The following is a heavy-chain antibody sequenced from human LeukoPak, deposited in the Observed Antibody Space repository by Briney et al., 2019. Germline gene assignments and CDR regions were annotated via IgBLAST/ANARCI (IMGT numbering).Heavy chain of an antibody. J-gene: IGHJ4*02. CDR1: GYTFTSYY. Sequence: ASVKVSGKASGYTFTSYYMHWVRQAPGQGLEWMGIINPSGGSTSYAQKFQGRVTMTRDMSTSTVYMELSSLRSEDTAVYYCARSAGYCSSTSCYSFDYWGQGTLVTVSS. V-gene: IGHV1-46*01. CDR2: INPSGGST. CDR3: ARSAGYCSSTSCYSFDY. D-gene: IGHD2-2*02.